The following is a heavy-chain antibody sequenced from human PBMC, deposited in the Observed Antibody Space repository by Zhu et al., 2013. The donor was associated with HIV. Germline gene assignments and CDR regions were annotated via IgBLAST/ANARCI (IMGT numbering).Heavy chain of an antibody. J-gene: IGHJ3*02. D-gene: IGHD6-19*01. CDR2: FDPEDGET. CDR3: AGEMADTKEDAFDI. Sequence: QVQLVQSGAEVKKPGASVKVSCKVSGYTLTELSMHWVRQAPGKGLEWMGGFDPEDGETIYAQNFQGRVTMTRDTSTSTLYVELSGLRSEDTAVYYCAGEMADTKEDAFDIWGQGTMVTVSS. CDR1: GYTLTELS. V-gene: IGHV1-24*01.